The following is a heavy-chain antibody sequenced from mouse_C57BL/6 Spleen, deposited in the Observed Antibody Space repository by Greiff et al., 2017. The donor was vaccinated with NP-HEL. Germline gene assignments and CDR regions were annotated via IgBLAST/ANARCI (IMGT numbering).Heavy chain of an antibody. J-gene: IGHJ2*01. D-gene: IGHD2-10*02. CDR3: AREYGNYGNFDY. CDR2: IYPGSGST. CDR1: GYTFTSYW. Sequence: VQLQQSGAELVKPGASVKMSCKASGYTFTSYWITWVKQRPGQGLEWIGDIYPGSGSTNYNEKFKSKATLTVDTSSSTAYMQLSSLTSEDSAVYYWAREYGNYGNFDYWGQSTTLTVSS. V-gene: IGHV1-55*01.